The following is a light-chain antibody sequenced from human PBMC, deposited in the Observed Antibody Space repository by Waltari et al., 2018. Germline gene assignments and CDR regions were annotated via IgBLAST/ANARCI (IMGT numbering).Light chain of an antibody. CDR2: WAS. J-gene: IGKJ1*01. CDR1: QSVLYSSNNKNY. Sequence: DIVMTQSPDSLAVSLGERATINCKSSQSVLYSSNNKNYLAWYQQQPGQPPKLLIYWASTRECGVPDRFSGSGSGTDFTLTISSLQAEDVAVYYCLQYYDIPRTFGQGTKVEIK. V-gene: IGKV4-1*01. CDR3: LQYYDIPRT.